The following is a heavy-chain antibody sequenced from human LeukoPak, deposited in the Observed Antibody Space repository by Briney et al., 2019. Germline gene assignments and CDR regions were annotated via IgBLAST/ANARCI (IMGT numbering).Heavy chain of an antibody. CDR2: ISSSGSTI. CDR3: ARVGGDLPAAAFDY. V-gene: IGHV3-48*03. D-gene: IGHD2-2*01. CDR1: GFTFSSYA. J-gene: IGHJ4*02. Sequence: GGSLRLSCAASGFTFSSYAMSWLRQAPGKGLEWVSYISSSGSTIYYADSVKGRFTISRDNAKNSLYLQMNSLRAEDTAVYYCARVGGDLPAAAFDYWGQGTLVTVSS.